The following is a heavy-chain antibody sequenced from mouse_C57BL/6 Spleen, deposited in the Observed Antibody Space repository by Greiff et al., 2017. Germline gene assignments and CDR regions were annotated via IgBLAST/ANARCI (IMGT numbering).Heavy chain of an antibody. CDR3: AGGGYAMDY. Sequence: QVQLQQPGAELVMPGASVTLSCKASGYTFTSYWRHWVKQRPGQGLEWIGEIDPSDSYTNYTPKFKGKSTLTVDKSSSTAYMQLSSLTSEGSAVYYCAGGGYAMDYWGQGTSVTVSS. V-gene: IGHV1-69*01. J-gene: IGHJ4*01. CDR2: IDPSDSYT. CDR1: GYTFTSYW.